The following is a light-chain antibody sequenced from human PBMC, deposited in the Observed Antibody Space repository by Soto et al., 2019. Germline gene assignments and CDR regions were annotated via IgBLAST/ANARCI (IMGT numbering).Light chain of an antibody. Sequence: IHMTQSPSYMAVSVGDTVTINCRTCNNINAWLAWYQQRPGQAPKLLIYDSPTVQSGVPSKFSGCGSGTEFTLTISRLQPDDSATYYCQHYNSYSEAFGQGTKVDIK. CDR3: QHYNSYSEA. V-gene: IGKV1-5*01. CDR2: DSP. J-gene: IGKJ1*01. CDR1: NNINAW.